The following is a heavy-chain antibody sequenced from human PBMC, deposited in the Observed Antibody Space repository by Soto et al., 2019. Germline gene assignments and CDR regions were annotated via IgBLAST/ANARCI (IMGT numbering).Heavy chain of an antibody. CDR2: INHSGST. D-gene: IGHD3-9*01. Sequence: SETLSLTCAVYGGSFSGYYWSWIRQPPGKGLEWIGEINHSGSTNYNPSLKSRVTISVDTSKNQFSLKLSSVTAADTAVYYCARRLRYFDWLFPLWGQGTLVTVSS. V-gene: IGHV4-34*01. CDR3: ARRLRYFDWLFPL. CDR1: GGSFSGYY. J-gene: IGHJ4*02.